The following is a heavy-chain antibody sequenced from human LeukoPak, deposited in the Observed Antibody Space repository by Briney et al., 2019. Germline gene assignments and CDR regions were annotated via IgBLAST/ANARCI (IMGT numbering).Heavy chain of an antibody. Sequence: SPGVPLRLSCTASVFTFSRYRMICLPEARGEGLEWVSSINSSRNYIYYADSVKGRFTISRDNAKNSLYLQMNSLRTEDTSVDYCARDYYDSSGAPLFDYWGQGTLVTVSS. CDR1: VFTFSRYR. J-gene: IGHJ4*02. CDR2: INSSRNYI. D-gene: IGHD3-22*01. CDR3: ARDYYDSSGAPLFDY. V-gene: IGHV3-21*01.